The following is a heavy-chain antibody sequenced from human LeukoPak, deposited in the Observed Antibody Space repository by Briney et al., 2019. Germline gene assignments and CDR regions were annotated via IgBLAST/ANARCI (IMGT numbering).Heavy chain of an antibody. Sequence: PSETLSLTCTVSGGSISSYYWSWIRQPPGKGLEWIGEINHSGSTNYNPSLKSRVTISVDTSKNQFSLKLSSVTAADTAVYYCARSMIVVSRWFDPWGQGTLVTVSS. CDR1: GGSISSYY. J-gene: IGHJ5*02. CDR3: ARSMIVVSRWFDP. V-gene: IGHV4-34*01. D-gene: IGHD3-22*01. CDR2: INHSGST.